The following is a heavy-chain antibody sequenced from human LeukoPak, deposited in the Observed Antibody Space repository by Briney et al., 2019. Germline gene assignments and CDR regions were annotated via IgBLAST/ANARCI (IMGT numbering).Heavy chain of an antibody. V-gene: IGHV3-48*04. J-gene: IGHJ4*02. CDR3: ARDRIRYGVDY. CDR2: ISGSGSTK. Sequence: GGALRLSRADSVFTLRRYIRNSVRPARGKGVEGGSYISGSGSTKYYANSVKGRFPISRDNAKNSLYPQMNSLRAEDTAVYYWARDRIRYGVDYWGQGTLVTVSS. CDR1: VFTLRRYI. D-gene: IGHD5-18*01.